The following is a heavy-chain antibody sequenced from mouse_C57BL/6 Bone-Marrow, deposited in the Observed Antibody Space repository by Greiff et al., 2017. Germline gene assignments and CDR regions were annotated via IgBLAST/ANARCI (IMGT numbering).Heavy chain of an antibody. CDR2: ISNLAYSI. CDR1: GFTFSDYG. Sequence: VQLKESGGGLVQPGGSLTLSCAASGFTFSDYGMAWVRQAPRKGPEWVASISNLAYSIYYADTLTGRFIISGENAKNTLYLEMRSLRSEDTAMYYCARGGYYYDAMDYWGQGTSVTVSS. CDR3: ARGGYYYDAMDY. J-gene: IGHJ4*01. V-gene: IGHV5-15*01. D-gene: IGHD2-4*01.